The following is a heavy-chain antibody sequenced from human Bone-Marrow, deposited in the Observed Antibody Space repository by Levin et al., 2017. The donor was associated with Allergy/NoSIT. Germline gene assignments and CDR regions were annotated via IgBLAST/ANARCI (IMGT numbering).Heavy chain of an antibody. Sequence: KASETLSLTCTVSGGSVSNHYCSWIRQSPGKALEWIGYIYNSGNTNYNPSLQSRVTMSLDTSKNQFSLKLSSVTAADTATYYCATDHGRSVVLHWGQGTLVTVSS. V-gene: IGHV4-59*02. J-gene: IGHJ4*02. CDR3: ATDHGRSVVLH. CDR1: GGSVSNHY. CDR2: IYNSGNT. D-gene: IGHD4-23*01.